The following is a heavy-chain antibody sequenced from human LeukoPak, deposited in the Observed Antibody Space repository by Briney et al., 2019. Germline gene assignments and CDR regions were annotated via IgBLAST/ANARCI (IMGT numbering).Heavy chain of an antibody. CDR2: MNPNSGNT. D-gene: IGHD1-14*01. Sequence: ASVKVSCKASGYTFTSYDINWVRQATGQGLEWMGWMNPNSGNTGYAQKFQGRVTMTRNTSISTAYMELSSLRSEDTAVYYCAWAGDHHHDSAGAFDIWGQGTMVTVSS. J-gene: IGHJ3*02. CDR3: AWAGDHHHDSAGAFDI. V-gene: IGHV1-8*01. CDR1: GYTFTSYD.